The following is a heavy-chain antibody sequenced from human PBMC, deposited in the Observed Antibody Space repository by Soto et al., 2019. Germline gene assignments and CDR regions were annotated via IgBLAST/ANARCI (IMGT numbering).Heavy chain of an antibody. CDR2: IIPIFGTA. Sequence: GASVKVSCKASGGTFSSYAISWVRQAPGQGLEWMGGIIPIFGTANYAQKFQGRVTITADKSTSTAYMELSSLRSEDTAVYYCARVRRVRGRYYYYGMDVWGQGTTVTVS. CDR1: GGTFSSYA. V-gene: IGHV1-69*06. D-gene: IGHD3-10*01. CDR3: ARVRRVRGRYYYYGMDV. J-gene: IGHJ6*02.